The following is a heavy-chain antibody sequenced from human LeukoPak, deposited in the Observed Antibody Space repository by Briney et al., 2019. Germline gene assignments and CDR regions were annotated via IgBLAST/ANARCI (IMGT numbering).Heavy chain of an antibody. Sequence: GRSLRLSCAASGFTFSTYGMHWVRQAPGKGLEWVAVISYDGSNKYYADSVKGRITISRDNSKNTLYLQMNGLRAEDTAVYYCAKDGRRVRLSYVLDHWGQGTLVTVSS. CDR3: AKDGRRVRLSYVLDH. V-gene: IGHV3-30*18. J-gene: IGHJ4*02. CDR1: GFTFSTYG. D-gene: IGHD3-10*01. CDR2: ISYDGSNK.